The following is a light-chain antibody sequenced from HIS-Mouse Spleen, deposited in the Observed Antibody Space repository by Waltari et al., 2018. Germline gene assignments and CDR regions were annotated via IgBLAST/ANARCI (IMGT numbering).Light chain of an antibody. Sequence: DIVMTQSPDSLAVSLGERATINCKSSQSVLYSSNNKNYLAWYQQKPGQPPKLLIYWASTRESGVPDLFSGSGSGTDFTLTISSLQAEDVAVYYCQQYYSTPYTFGQGTKLDIK. V-gene: IGKV4-1*01. CDR3: QQYYSTPYT. J-gene: IGKJ2*01. CDR1: QSVLYSSNNKNY. CDR2: WAS.